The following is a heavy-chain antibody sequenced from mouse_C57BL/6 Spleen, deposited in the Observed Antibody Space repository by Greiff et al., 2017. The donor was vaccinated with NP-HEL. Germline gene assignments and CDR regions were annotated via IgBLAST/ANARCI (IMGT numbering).Heavy chain of an antibody. CDR1: GYTFTDYE. V-gene: IGHV1-15*01. D-gene: IGHD2-5*01. J-gene: IGHJ4*01. CDR2: IDPETGGT. Sequence: QVQLQQSGAELVRPGASVTLSCKASGYTFTDYEMHWVKQTPVHGLEWIGAIDPETGGTAYNQKFKGKAILTADKSSSTAYMELRSLTSEDSAVYYCTRRKSNYGAMDYWGQGTSVTVSS. CDR3: TRRKSNYGAMDY.